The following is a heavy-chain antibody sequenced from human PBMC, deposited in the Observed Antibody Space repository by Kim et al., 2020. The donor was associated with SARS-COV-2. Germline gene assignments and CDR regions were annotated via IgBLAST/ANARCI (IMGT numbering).Heavy chain of an antibody. D-gene: IGHD3-22*01. Sequence: SETLSLTCAVYGGSFSGYYWSWIRQPPGKGPEWIGEINHSGSTNYNPSLKSRVTISVDTSKNQFSLKLSSVTAADTAVYYCATARNSSGYRGFDYWGQGTLVTVSS. V-gene: IGHV4-34*01. CDR3: ATARNSSGYRGFDY. J-gene: IGHJ4*02. CDR2: INHSGST. CDR1: GGSFSGYY.